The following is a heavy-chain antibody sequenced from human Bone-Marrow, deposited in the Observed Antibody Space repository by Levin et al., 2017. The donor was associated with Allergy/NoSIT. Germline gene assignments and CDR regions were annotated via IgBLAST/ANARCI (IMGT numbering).Heavy chain of an antibody. Sequence: ETLSLTCAASGFTFSSSAMTWVRQAPGKGLEWVSSISAGDGSTYYTDSVKGRLTVSRDNSKNTLYLQMNSLRAEDTALYYCAKVRRGLDAFDIWGQGTMVTVSS. D-gene: IGHD3/OR15-3a*01. CDR3: AKVRRGLDAFDI. CDR1: GFTFSSSA. J-gene: IGHJ3*02. CDR2: ISAGDGST. V-gene: IGHV3-23*01.